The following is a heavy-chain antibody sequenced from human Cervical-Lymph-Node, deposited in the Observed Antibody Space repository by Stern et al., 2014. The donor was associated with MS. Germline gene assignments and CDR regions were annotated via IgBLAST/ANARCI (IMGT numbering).Heavy chain of an antibody. CDR2: ISSSSSYI. D-gene: IGHD3-10*02. CDR1: GFTFSSYS. V-gene: IGHV3-21*01. CDR3: ARDVSIWSGSYDY. J-gene: IGHJ4*02. Sequence: VQLVQSGGGLVKPGGSLRLSCAASGFTFSSYSMNWVRQAPGKGLEWVSSISSSSSYIYYADSVKGRFTISRDNAKNSLYLQMNSLRAEDTAVYYCARDVSIWSGSYDYWGQGTLVTVSS.